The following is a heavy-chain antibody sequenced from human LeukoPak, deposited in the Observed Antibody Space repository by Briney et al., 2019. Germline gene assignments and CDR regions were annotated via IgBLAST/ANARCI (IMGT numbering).Heavy chain of an antibody. J-gene: IGHJ2*01. CDR3: ATPGGGVFHWYFDL. D-gene: IGHD2-8*02. CDR1: GYTLTELS. CDR2: FDPEDGET. Sequence: ASVKVSCKVSGYTLTELSMHWVRQAPGKGLEWTGGFDPEDGETIYAQKFQGRVTMTEDTSTDTAYMELSSLRSEDTAVYYCATPGGGVFHWYFDLWGRGTLVTVSS. V-gene: IGHV1-24*01.